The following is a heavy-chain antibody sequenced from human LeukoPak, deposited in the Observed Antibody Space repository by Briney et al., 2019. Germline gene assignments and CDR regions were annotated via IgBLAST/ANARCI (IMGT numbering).Heavy chain of an antibody. V-gene: IGHV4-59*08. D-gene: IGHD3-10*01. J-gene: IGHJ4*02. Sequence: SETLSLTCTVSGGSISSYYWSWIRQPPGKGLEWIGYIYYSGSTNYNPSLKSRVTISVDTSKNQFSLKLSSVTAADTAVYYCARQVKTYYGSGGFDYWGQGTLVTVSS. CDR1: GGSISSYY. CDR3: ARQVKTYYGSGGFDY. CDR2: IYYSGST.